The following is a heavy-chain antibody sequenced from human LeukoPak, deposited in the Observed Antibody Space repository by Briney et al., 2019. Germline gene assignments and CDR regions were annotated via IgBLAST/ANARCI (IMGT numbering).Heavy chain of an antibody. CDR1: GGSIRSDSW. V-gene: IGHV4-4*02. D-gene: IGHD1-1*01. Sequence: SSGTLSLTCGVSGGSIRSDSWWIWVRQAPGKGLEWIGERCHDGRRTYNPSLKSRVSISLDESENQFSLELTSVTAADTAVYFCAREKGYLMEVDVWGQGTTVTVSS. CDR3: AREKGYLMEVDV. J-gene: IGHJ6*02. CDR2: RCHDGRR.